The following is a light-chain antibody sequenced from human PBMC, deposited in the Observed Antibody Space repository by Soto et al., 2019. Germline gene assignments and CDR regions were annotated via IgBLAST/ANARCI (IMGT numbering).Light chain of an antibody. CDR1: QGIRND. J-gene: IGKJ4*01. Sequence: AIQMTQSPSSLSASVGDRVTITCRASQGIRNDLGWYQQKPGKAPKFLIYGASSLQSGVPSRFSGSGSGTDFTLTINSLQPEDFAAYYCQKYNSAPLTFGGGTKVDIK. CDR2: GAS. V-gene: IGKV1-6*01. CDR3: QKYNSAPLT.